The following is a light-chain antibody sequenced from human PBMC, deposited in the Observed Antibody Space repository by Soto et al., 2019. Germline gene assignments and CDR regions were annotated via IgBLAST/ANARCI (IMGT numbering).Light chain of an antibody. CDR1: SSDVGGYNY. J-gene: IGLJ3*02. CDR2: EVS. Sequence: QPASVSGSPGQSITISCTGTSSDVGGYNYVSWYQQHPGKAPKLMIYEVSNRPSGVSNRFSGSKSGNTASLAISGLQAEDEADYYCTSYTSSSTWVFGGGTKVTVL. V-gene: IGLV2-14*01. CDR3: TSYTSSSTWV.